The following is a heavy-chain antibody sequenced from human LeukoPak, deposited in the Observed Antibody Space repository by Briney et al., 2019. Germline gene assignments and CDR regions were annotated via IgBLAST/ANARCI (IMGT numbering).Heavy chain of an antibody. CDR1: GFTFSSYS. CDR3: ARESGIAAALDL. CDR2: IRNSGTTI. Sequence: GGSLRLSCTASGFTFSSYSINWVRQAPGKGLEWVSYIRNSGTTIYYTDSVRGRFTISRDNAKNTLYLQMNSLRAEDTAVYYCARESGIAAALDLWGQGTLVTVSS. J-gene: IGHJ5*02. D-gene: IGHD6-13*01. V-gene: IGHV3-48*04.